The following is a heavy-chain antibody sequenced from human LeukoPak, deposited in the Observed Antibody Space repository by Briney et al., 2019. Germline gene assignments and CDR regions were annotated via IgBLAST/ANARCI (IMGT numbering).Heavy chain of an antibody. CDR1: GFTFSSYS. Sequence: GGSLRLSCAASGFTFSSYSMNWVRQAPGKGLEWISYISSRGRTKYYADSVKGRFTISRDNAKNSLYLQMNSLRDEDTAVYYCARGGDYGDYWGQGTLVTVSS. V-gene: IGHV3-48*02. J-gene: IGHJ4*02. CDR2: ISSRGRTK. CDR3: ARGGDYGDY.